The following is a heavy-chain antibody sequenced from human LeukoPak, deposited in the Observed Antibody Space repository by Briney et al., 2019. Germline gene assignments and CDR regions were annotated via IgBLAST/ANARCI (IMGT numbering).Heavy chain of an antibody. CDR1: GFTFSSYA. Sequence: GGSLRLSCAASGFTFSSYAMSWVRQAPGKGLEWVANIKQDGSEKYYVDSVKGRFTIPRDNAKNSLYLQMNSLRAEDTAVYYCARGLTIKTGWFFDYWGQGTLVTVSS. V-gene: IGHV3-7*01. CDR3: ARGLTIKTGWFFDY. J-gene: IGHJ4*02. D-gene: IGHD4/OR15-4a*01. CDR2: IKQDGSEK.